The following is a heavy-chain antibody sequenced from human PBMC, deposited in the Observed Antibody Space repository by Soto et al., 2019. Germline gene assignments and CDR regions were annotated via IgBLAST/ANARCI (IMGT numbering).Heavy chain of an antibody. Sequence: QVQLQESGPGLLKPSQTLALTCSVSGAPISRSGSFWSWSRQHAETGLEWIGFIYYNGDTYYNPSRKSRVRMSLDTSENQFSLTLNSVPAADTAVYYCVAVGGNWFDPWGQGTLVTVSS. D-gene: IGHD6-19*01. CDR3: VAVGGNWFDP. J-gene: IGHJ5*02. CDR1: GAPISRSGSF. V-gene: IGHV4-31*03. CDR2: IYYNGDT.